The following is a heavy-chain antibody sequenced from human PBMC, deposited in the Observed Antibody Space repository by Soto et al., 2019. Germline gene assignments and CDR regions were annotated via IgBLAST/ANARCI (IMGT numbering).Heavy chain of an antibody. V-gene: IGHV3-21*01. CDR1: GFTFSSYS. Sequence: GGSLRLSCAASGFTFSSYSMNWVRQAPGKGLEWVSSISSSSSYIYYADSVKGRFTISRDNAKNSLYLQMNSLRAEDTAVYYCARDRGVVVPAAIRYYGMDVWGQGTTVTVSS. CDR2: ISSSSSYI. CDR3: ARDRGVVVPAAIRYYGMDV. D-gene: IGHD2-2*02. J-gene: IGHJ6*02.